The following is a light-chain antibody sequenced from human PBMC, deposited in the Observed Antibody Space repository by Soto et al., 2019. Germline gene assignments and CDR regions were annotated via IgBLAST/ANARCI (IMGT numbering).Light chain of an antibody. CDR3: QQYNSYLWT. V-gene: IGKV1-5*03. CDR2: KAS. Sequence: DIQMTQSPSTLSASVGDRVIIICRASQSISSWLAWYQQKPGNAPKLLLYKASSLESGVPSRFSGSGSGTEFTLTSSSLQPDDFATYYCQQYNSYLWTFGQGTKVEIK. J-gene: IGKJ1*01. CDR1: QSISSW.